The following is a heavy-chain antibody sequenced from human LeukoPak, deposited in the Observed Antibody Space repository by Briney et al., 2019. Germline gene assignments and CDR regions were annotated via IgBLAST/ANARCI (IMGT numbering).Heavy chain of an antibody. Sequence: PSETLSLTCAVYGGSFSGYYWSWIRQPPGKGLEWIGEINHSGSTNYNPSLKSRVTISVDTSKNQFSLKLSSVTAADTAVYYCAREFAMVSFDYWGQGTLVTVSS. J-gene: IGHJ4*02. CDR1: GGSFSGYY. CDR2: INHSGST. CDR3: AREFAMVSFDY. D-gene: IGHD5-18*01. V-gene: IGHV4-34*01.